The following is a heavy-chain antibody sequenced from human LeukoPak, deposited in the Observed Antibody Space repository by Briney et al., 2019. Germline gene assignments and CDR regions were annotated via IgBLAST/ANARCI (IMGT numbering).Heavy chain of an antibody. J-gene: IGHJ4*02. Sequence: GGSLRLSCAASGLTFSNYAMHWVRQAPGKGLEWVAFIRYDGSNKYFADSVKGRFTISRDNSKNTLYLQMDSLRAEDTAVYYCARDKEIGYCSSTSCYGVFDYWGQGTLVTVSS. CDR2: IRYDGSNK. CDR1: GLTFSNYA. D-gene: IGHD2-2*01. V-gene: IGHV3-30*02. CDR3: ARDKEIGYCSSTSCYGVFDY.